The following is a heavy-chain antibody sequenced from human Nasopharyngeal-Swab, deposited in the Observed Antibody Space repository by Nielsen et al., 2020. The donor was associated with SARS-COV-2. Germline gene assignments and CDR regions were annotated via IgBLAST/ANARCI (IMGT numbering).Heavy chain of an antibody. CDR3: AKAGTAAGFDY. J-gene: IGHJ4*02. D-gene: IGHD6-13*01. CDR1: GFTFRTFA. V-gene: IGHV3-30*18. CDR2: ISYDGSNK. Sequence: GESLKTSCAASGFTFRTFAMHWVRQAPGKGLEWVAVISYDGSNKYYADSVKGRFTISRDNSKNTLYLQMNSLRAEDTAVYYCAKAGTAAGFDYWGQGTLVTVSS.